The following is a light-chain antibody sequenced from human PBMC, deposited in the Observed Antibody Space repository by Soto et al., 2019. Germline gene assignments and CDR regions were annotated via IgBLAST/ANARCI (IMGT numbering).Light chain of an antibody. Sequence: EIVLTQSPGTLSVSPGERVTLSCRASQSVSSNYLAWYQQRPGQAPRLVIFGASYRATGIPDRFSGSGSGTDFALTTSRLEPEDFAVYYCQQYSSSPPEFTFGPGTKVDSK. CDR3: QQYSSSPPEFT. J-gene: IGKJ3*01. V-gene: IGKV3-20*01. CDR2: GAS. CDR1: QSVSSNY.